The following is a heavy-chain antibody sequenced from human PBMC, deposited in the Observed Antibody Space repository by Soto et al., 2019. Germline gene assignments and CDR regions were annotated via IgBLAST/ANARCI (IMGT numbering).Heavy chain of an antibody. CDR2: TSYDGNNE. V-gene: IGHV3-30*18. Sequence: LRFSCAASGFTFSNYAMHWVRQAPGKGLEWVALTSYDGNNEYYTDSVKGRFTISRDNSKNTLFLQMNSPRPEDTAVYYCAKDKGVFNWATSYFDYWGQGALVTVSS. CDR3: AKDKGVFNWATSYFDY. D-gene: IGHD1-1*01. CDR1: GFTFSNYA. J-gene: IGHJ4*02.